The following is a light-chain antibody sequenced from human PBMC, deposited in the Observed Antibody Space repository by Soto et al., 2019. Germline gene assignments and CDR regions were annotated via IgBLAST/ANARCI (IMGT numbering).Light chain of an antibody. J-gene: IGKJ2*01. CDR2: HIS. CDR1: QSLVHSDGRTY. CDR3: MQGTQFPRT. V-gene: IGKV2-24*01. Sequence: DIVMTQTPLSSPVTLGQPASISCRSSQSLVHSDGRTYLSWLQQRPGQPPRHLFYHISNRFSGVPDRFSGSGAGTDFTLKISRVEPEDVGVYYCMQGTQFPRTFGQGTKLEI.